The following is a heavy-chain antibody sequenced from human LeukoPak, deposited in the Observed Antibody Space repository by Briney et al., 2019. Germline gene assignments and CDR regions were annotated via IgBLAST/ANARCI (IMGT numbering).Heavy chain of an antibody. CDR3: ASLLGDKTIFDY. CDR1: GFIFGSRW. CDR2: IKRDGSGE. D-gene: IGHD3-10*01. J-gene: IGHJ4*02. V-gene: IGHV3-7*01. Sequence: GGSLRLSCAASGFIFGSRWMSWVRQAPGKGLEWVASIKRDGSGEYYLDSVKGRVTISRDNAKNSLYLQMNSLRAEDTAVYYCASLLGDKTIFDYWGQGTLVTVSS.